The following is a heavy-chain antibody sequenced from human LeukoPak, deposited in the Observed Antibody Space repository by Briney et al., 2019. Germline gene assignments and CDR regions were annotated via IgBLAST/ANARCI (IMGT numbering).Heavy chain of an antibody. CDR1: GGSISSGGYY. D-gene: IGHD3-3*01. V-gene: IGHV4-31*03. CDR2: IYYSGST. J-gene: IGHJ2*01. CDR3: ARGGELRFLEWYFDL. Sequence: PSETLSLTCTVSGGSISSGGYYWSWIRQHPGKGLEWIGYIYYSGSTYYNPSLKSRVTISVDTSKNQFSLKLSSVTAADTAVYYCARGGELRFLEWYFDLWGRGTLVTVSS.